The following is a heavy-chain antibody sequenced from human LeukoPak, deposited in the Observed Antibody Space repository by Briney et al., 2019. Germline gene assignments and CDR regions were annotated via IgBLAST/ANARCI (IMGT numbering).Heavy chain of an antibody. CDR1: GGSISSGGYY. CDR2: IYYSGRT. V-gene: IGHV4-31*03. J-gene: IGHJ3*02. Sequence: SQTLSLTCTVSGGSISSGGYYWSWIRQHPGKGLEWIGYIYYSGRTYYNPSLKSRVNISVDTSKNQFSLKLSSVTAADTAVYYCARIRDSSGYPDAFDIWGQGTMVTVSS. CDR3: ARIRDSSGYPDAFDI. D-gene: IGHD3-22*01.